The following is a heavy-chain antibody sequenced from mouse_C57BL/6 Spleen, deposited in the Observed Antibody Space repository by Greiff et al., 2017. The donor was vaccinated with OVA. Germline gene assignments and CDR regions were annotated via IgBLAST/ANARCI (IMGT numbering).Heavy chain of an antibody. Sequence: VQLQQSGPGLVQPSQSLSITCTVSGFSLTSYGVHWVRQSPGKGLEWLGVIWSGGSTDYNAAFISRLSISKDNSKSQVFFKMNSLQADDTAIYYCANSRIGARYWYFDVWGTGTTVTVSS. CDR3: ANSRIGARYWYFDV. V-gene: IGHV2-2*01. CDR2: IWSGGST. J-gene: IGHJ1*03. CDR1: GFSLTSYG.